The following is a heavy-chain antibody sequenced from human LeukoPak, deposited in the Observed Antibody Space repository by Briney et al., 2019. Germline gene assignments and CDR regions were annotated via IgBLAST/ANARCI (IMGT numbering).Heavy chain of an antibody. Sequence: SQTLSLTCAISGDSVSSNSAAWNWIRQSPSRGLEWLGRTYYRSKWYNDYAVSVKSRITINPDTSKNQFSLQLNSVTPEDTAVYYCARDQTYSSSWYLSYYYYGMDVWGQGTSVTVSS. CDR2: TYYRSKWYN. CDR3: ARDQTYSSSWYLSYYYYGMDV. CDR1: GDSVSSNSAA. V-gene: IGHV6-1*01. J-gene: IGHJ6*02. D-gene: IGHD6-13*01.